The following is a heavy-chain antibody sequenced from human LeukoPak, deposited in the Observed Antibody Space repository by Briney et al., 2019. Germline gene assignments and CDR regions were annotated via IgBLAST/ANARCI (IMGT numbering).Heavy chain of an antibody. CDR3: ARDAGFLEWLLPLDY. D-gene: IGHD3-3*01. Sequence: PGGSLRLSCVGSGFPFRVFVMNWVRQAPGKGLEWVAVISYDGSNKYYADSVKGRFTISRDNSKNTLYLQMNSLRAEDTAVYYCARDAGFLEWLLPLDYWGQGTLVTVSS. CDR1: GFPFRVFV. V-gene: IGHV3-30-3*01. CDR2: ISYDGSNK. J-gene: IGHJ4*02.